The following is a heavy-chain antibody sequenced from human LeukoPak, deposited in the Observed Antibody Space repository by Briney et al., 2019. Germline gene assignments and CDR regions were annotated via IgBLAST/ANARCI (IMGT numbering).Heavy chain of an antibody. D-gene: IGHD3-22*01. CDR1: GFTFSSYS. CDR3: ARDRGYYDSSGYYPFDY. CDR2: ISSSSSYI. V-gene: IGHV3-21*01. J-gene: IGHJ4*02. Sequence: PGGSLRLSCAASGFTFSSYSMNWVRQAPGKGLEWVSSISSSSSYIYYADSVKDRFTISRDNAKNSLYLQMNSLRAEDTAVYYCARDRGYYDSSGYYPFDYWGQGTLVTVSS.